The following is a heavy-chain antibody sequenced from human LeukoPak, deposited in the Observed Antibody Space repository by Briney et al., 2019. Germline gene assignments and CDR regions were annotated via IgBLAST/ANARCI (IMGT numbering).Heavy chain of an antibody. CDR1: GYTFTSYD. CDR3: ARHHTMVRGFDP. V-gene: IGHV1-8*03. J-gene: IGHJ5*02. D-gene: IGHD3-10*01. CDR2: MNPNSGNT. Sequence: ASVKVSCKASGYTFTSYDINWVRQATGQGLEWMGWMNPNSGNTGYAQKFQGRVTITRNTSISTAYMELSSLRSEDTAVYYCARHHTMVRGFDPWGQGTLVTVSS.